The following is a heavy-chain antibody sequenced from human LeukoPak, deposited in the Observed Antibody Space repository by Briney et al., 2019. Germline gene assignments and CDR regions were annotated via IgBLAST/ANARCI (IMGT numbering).Heavy chain of an antibody. CDR3: ASSEDIAVAGTGFDY. CDR1: GYTFTGYY. CDR2: INPNSGGT. J-gene: IGHJ4*02. V-gene: IGHV1-2*02. D-gene: IGHD6-19*01. Sequence: ASVKVSCKASGYTFTGYYMHWVRQAPGQGLEWMGWINPNSGGTNYAQKFQGRATMTRDTSISTAYMELSRLRSDDTAVYYCASSEDIAVAGTGFDYWGQGTLVTVSS.